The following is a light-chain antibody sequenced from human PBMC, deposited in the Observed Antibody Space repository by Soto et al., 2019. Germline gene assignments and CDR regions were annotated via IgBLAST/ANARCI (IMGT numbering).Light chain of an antibody. Sequence: QPVLTQSSSASASLGSSVKLTCTLSSGLSSYIIAWHQQQPGKAPRYLMKVEGSGSFNKGSGVPDRFSGYRSGADRYLTISNLQFEDEADYYCETWDSNTWVFGGGTKLTVL. CDR2: VEGSGSF. CDR3: ETWDSNTWV. CDR1: SGLSSYI. V-gene: IGLV4-60*02. J-gene: IGLJ3*02.